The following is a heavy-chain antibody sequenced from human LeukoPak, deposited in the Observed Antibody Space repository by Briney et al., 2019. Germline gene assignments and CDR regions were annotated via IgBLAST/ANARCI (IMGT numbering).Heavy chain of an antibody. Sequence: SGTLSLTCTVSGGSISSYYWSWIRQPPGKGLEWIGYIYYSGSTNYNPSLKSRVTISVDTSKDQFSLKLSSVTAADTAVYYCARSRQIQLWLEFDYWGQGTLVTVSS. CDR2: IYYSGST. D-gene: IGHD5-18*01. CDR3: ARSRQIQLWLEFDY. V-gene: IGHV4-59*01. CDR1: GGSISSYY. J-gene: IGHJ4*02.